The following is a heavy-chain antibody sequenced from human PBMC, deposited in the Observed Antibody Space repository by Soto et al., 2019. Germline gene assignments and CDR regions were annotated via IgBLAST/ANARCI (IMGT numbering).Heavy chain of an antibody. CDR1: GYAFTSYG. V-gene: IGHV1-18*01. D-gene: IGHD3-3*01. Sequence: QVQLVQSGAEVKKPGASVKVSCKASGYAFTSYGISWVRQDPGQGLEWMGWISAYNGNTKYAQKIQGRVTMTTDTSTSTAYMELRSLRSDDTAVYYCARRGLLELLSHHDYWGQGTLVTVSS. CDR2: ISAYNGNT. J-gene: IGHJ4*02. CDR3: ARRGLLELLSHHDY.